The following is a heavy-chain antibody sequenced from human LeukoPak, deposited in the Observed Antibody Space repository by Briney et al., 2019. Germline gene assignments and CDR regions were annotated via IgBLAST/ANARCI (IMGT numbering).Heavy chain of an antibody. CDR2: IIPIFGTA. CDR1: GGTFSSYA. V-gene: IGHV1-69*01. D-gene: IGHD1-26*01. Sequence: SVKVSCKASGGTFSSYAISWVRQAPGQGLEWMGGIIPIFGTANYAQKFQGRVTITADESTSTAYMELSSLRSEDTAVYYCARDLGRLEGYYYMDVWGKGTTVTISS. CDR3: ARDLGRLEGYYYMDV. J-gene: IGHJ6*03.